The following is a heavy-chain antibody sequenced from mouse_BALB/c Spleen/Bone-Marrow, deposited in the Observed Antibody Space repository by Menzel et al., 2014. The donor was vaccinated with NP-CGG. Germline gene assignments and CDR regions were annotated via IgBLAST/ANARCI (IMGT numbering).Heavy chain of an antibody. CDR2: ISSGSSTI. J-gene: IGHJ4*01. D-gene: IGHD2-4*01. CDR3: ARSTMITTGYYYAMDY. Sequence: EVHLVESGGGLVQPGGSRKVSCAASGFTFSSFGMHWVRQAPEKGLEWVAYISSGSSTIYYADTVKGRFTISRDNPKNPLFLQMTNLRSEDTAMYYCARSTMITTGYYYAMDYWGQGTSVTVSS. V-gene: IGHV5-17*02. CDR1: GFTFSSFG.